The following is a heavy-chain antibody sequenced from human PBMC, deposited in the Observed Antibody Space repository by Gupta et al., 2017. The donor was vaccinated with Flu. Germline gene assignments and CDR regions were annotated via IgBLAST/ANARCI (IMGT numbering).Heavy chain of an antibody. CDR3: VRDRRPIVGPSPD. Sequence: EVQLVESGGGLVQPGGSLRLSCAASGFTLSDNWLHWVRQPPGKGLVWVSHINSDGSNTKYADAVKGRFNISRDNAKNTLYLQMNSLRAEDTAVYYCVRDRRPIVGPSPDWGQGTLVTVSS. J-gene: IGHJ4*02. CDR1: GFTLSDNW. CDR2: INSDGSNT. D-gene: IGHD1-26*01. V-gene: IGHV3-74*01.